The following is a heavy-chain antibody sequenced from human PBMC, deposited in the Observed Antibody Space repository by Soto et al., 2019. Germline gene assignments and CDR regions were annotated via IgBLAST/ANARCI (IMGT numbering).Heavy chain of an antibody. CDR2: INHSGST. CDR3: ARGNSSSYPYFDY. CDR1: GGSFSGYY. J-gene: IGHJ4*02. D-gene: IGHD6-6*01. V-gene: IGHV4-34*01. Sequence: QVQLQQWGAGLLKPSETLSLTCAVYGGSFSGYYWGWIRQPPGKGLEWIGEINHSGSTNYNPSLRSRVTISVDTSKNQFSLKLSSVTAADTAVYYCARGNSSSYPYFDYWGQGTLVTVSS.